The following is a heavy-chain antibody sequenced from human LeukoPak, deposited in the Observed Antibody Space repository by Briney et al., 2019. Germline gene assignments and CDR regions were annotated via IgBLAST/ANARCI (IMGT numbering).Heavy chain of an antibody. J-gene: IGHJ4*02. V-gene: IGHV3-9*01. CDR1: GFTFDDYA. CDR2: ISWNSGSI. Sequence: GGSLRLSCAASGFTFDDYAMHWVRHASGKGLEWVSGISWNSGSIGYADSVKGRFTISRDNAKNSLYLQMNSLRAEDTALYYCAKGHSVYCSSTSCYFDYWGQGTLVTVSS. CDR3: AKGHSVYCSSTSCYFDY. D-gene: IGHD2-2*01.